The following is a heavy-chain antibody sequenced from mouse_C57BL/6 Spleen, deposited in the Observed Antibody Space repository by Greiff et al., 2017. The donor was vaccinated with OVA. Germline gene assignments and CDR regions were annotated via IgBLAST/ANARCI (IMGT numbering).Heavy chain of an antibody. CDR2: ISYDGSN. CDR3: ARDRRIYDGYYDYAMDY. V-gene: IGHV3-6*01. CDR1: GYSITSGYY. J-gene: IGHJ4*01. D-gene: IGHD2-3*01. Sequence: EVKLVESGPGLVKPSQSLSLTCSVTGYSITSGYYWNWIRQFPGNKLEWMGYISYDGSNNYNPSLKNRISITRDTSKNQFFLKLNSVTTEDTATYYCARDRRIYDGYYDYAMDYWGQGTSVTVSS.